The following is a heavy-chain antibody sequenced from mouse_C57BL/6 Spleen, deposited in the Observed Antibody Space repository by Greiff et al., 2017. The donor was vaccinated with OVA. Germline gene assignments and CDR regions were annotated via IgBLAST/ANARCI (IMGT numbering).Heavy chain of an antibody. D-gene: IGHD1-1*01. CDR2: INYDGSST. J-gene: IGHJ2*01. Sequence: DVKLVESEGGLVQPGSSMKLSCTASGFTFSDYYMAWVRQVPEKGLEWVANINYDGSSTYYLDSLKSRFIISRDNAKNILYLQMSSLKSEDTATYYCAREGTTVGVFDYWGQGTTLTVSS. CDR3: AREGTTVGVFDY. V-gene: IGHV5-16*01. CDR1: GFTFSDYY.